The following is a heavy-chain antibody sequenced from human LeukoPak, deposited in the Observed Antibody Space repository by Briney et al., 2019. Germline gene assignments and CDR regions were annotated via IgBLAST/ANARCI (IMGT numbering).Heavy chain of an antibody. V-gene: IGHV3-15*07. CDR1: FSTFNKAW. J-gene: IGHJ4*02. Sequence: GGSLRLSCAASFSTFNKAWMNWVRQAPGKGLEWVGRIKSRTDGGTADYAAAVKGRFTISRDDSENTAYLQMNSLKIEDTAVYYCSTHPTSGFWGQGTLVTVSS. CDR2: IKSRTDGGTA. CDR3: STHPTSGF. D-gene: IGHD2-15*01.